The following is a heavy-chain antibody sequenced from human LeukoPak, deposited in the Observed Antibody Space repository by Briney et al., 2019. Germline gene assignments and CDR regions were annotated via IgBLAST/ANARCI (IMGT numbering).Heavy chain of an antibody. CDR1: GGTFSSYA. CDR2: IIPILGIA. CDR3: ARLLCSGGTSCYFDY. D-gene: IGHD3-10*02. J-gene: IGHJ4*02. Sequence: SVKVSCKASGGTFSSYAISWVRQAPGQGLEWMGRIIPILGIANYAQKFQGRVAITADKSTSTAYMELSSLRSEDTAVYYCARLLCSGGTSCYFDYWGQGTLVTVSS. V-gene: IGHV1-69*04.